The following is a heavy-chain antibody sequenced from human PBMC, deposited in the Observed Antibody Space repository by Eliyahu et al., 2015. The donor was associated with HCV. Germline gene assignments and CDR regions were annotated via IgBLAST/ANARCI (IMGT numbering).Heavy chain of an antibody. J-gene: IGHJ3*02. CDR3: AKDRYYGDYVAANAFDI. Sequence: EVQLLESGGGLVQPGGSLRLSCAASGFTFXXYAMSWVRQAPGKGLEWXSAIXGSGGRTYYADSXKGRFTISRDNSKNTLYLQMNSLRAEDTAVYYCAKDRYYGDYVAANAFDIWGQGTMVTVSS. V-gene: IGHV3-23*01. D-gene: IGHD4-17*01. CDR1: GFTFXXYA. CDR2: IXGSGGRT.